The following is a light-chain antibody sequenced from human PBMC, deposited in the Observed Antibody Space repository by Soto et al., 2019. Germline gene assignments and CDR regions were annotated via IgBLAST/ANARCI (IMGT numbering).Light chain of an antibody. V-gene: IGLV2-8*01. Sequence: QSVLTQPRSASGSPGQSVTISCTGTSSDVGGYKYVSWYQQHPGKAPKLMIYEVNKRPSGVPDRFSGSKSGNTASLTVSGLQAEDEADYYCSSYAGSNNFIFGTGTKVTVL. CDR3: SSYAGSNNFI. CDR1: SSDVGGYKY. J-gene: IGLJ1*01. CDR2: EVN.